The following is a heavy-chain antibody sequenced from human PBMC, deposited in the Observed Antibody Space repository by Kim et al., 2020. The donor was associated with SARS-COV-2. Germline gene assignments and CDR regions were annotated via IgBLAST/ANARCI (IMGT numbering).Heavy chain of an antibody. CDR2: IYPGDSDT. CDR1: GYSFTSYW. V-gene: IGHV5-51*01. Sequence: GESLKISCKGSGYSFTSYWIGWVRQMPGKGLEWMGIIYPGDSDTRYSPSFQGQVTISADKSISTAYLQWSSLKASDTAMYYCARLEGGTTAVTHQMDKRSLFIPEKYYSSYYGMDVWGQGTTVTVS. CDR3: ARLEGGTTAVTHQMDKRSLFIPEKYYSSYYGMDV. D-gene: IGHD4-17*01. J-gene: IGHJ6*02.